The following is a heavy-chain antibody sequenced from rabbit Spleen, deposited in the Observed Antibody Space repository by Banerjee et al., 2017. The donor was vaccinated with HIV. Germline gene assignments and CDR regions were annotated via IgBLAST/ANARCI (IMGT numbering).Heavy chain of an antibody. D-gene: IGHD1-1*01. CDR3: ARDTSSSFSSYGMDL. CDR2: IDAGSSDFT. J-gene: IGHJ6*01. V-gene: IGHV1S40*01. Sequence: HLLEEPGGDLVKPGASLTLTCTASGVSFSVSFYMCCVREAPGKGLEWIACIDAGSSDFTYFASWAKGRFTISKTSSTTVTLQMTSLTAADTATYFCARDTSSSFSSYGMDLWGPGTLVTVS. CDR1: GVSFSVSFY.